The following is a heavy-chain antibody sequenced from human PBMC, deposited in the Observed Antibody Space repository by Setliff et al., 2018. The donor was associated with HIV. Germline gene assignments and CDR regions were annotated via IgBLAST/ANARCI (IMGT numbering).Heavy chain of an antibody. D-gene: IGHD3-3*01. CDR1: GFTFSNAW. J-gene: IGHJ5*02. V-gene: IGHV3-7*03. CDR2: ISPDGTRN. CDR3: ARVLLITNAVYGVVSNRFDP. Sequence: GGSLRLSCEVSGFTFSNAWMHWVRQAPGKGLEWVASISPDGTRNHCVGSVKGRFTASRDNAKNSLYLQMNSLRAEDTAVYFCARVLLITNAVYGVVSNRFDPWGRGSQVTVSS.